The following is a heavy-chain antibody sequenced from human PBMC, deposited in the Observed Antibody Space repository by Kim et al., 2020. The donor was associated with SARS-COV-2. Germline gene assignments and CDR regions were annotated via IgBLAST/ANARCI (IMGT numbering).Heavy chain of an antibody. Sequence: GGSLRLSCAASGFTFDDYAMHWVRQAPGKGLEWVSGISWNSGSIGYADSVKGRFTISRDNAKNSLYLQMNSLRAEDTALYYCAKDSRPFLGYCSGGSCYLDYYGMDVWGQGTTVTVSS. CDR2: ISWNSGSI. CDR1: GFTFDDYA. J-gene: IGHJ6*02. D-gene: IGHD2-15*01. V-gene: IGHV3-9*01. CDR3: AKDSRPFLGYCSGGSCYLDYYGMDV.